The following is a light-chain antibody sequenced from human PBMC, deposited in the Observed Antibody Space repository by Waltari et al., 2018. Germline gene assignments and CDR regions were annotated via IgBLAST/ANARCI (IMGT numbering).Light chain of an antibody. V-gene: IGLV2-14*03. J-gene: IGLJ1*01. CDR2: DVT. CDR1: SSDVGTYDY. Sequence: QSALTQPASVSGSPGQSITISCPVTSSDVGTYDYVSWYQQHPGKAPKLMIYDVTKRPSGIANRFSGSKSGNTASLTISGLQAEDEADYYCSSYTTSSTVYVFGTGTKVTVL. CDR3: SSYTTSSTVYV.